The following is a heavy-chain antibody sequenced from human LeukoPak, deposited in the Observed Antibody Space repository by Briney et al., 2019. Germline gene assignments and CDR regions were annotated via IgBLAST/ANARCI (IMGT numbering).Heavy chain of an antibody. CDR2: ISYDGSNK. D-gene: IGHD2-2*01. V-gene: IGHV3-30-3*01. Sequence: EGSLRLSCAASGFTFSSYAMHWVRQAPGKGLEWVAVISYDGSNKYYADSVKGRFTISRDNSKNTLYLQMNSLRAEDTAVYYCAKGIVVVPAAVDYWGQGTLVTVSS. CDR1: GFTFSSYA. J-gene: IGHJ4*02. CDR3: AKGIVVVPAAVDY.